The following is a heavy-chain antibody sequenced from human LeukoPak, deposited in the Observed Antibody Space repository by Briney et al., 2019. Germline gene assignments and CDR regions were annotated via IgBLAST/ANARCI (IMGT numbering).Heavy chain of an antibody. Sequence: GGSLRLSCVASGFTFSISMSWVRQAPGKGLEWVSAISASGGSIYYADSVKGRFTISRDNSKNTLYLQMNSLRAEDTAVYYCAREPYCGGDCYSPFDYWGQGTLVTVSS. CDR1: GFTFSIS. CDR2: ISASGGSI. D-gene: IGHD2-21*02. CDR3: AREPYCGGDCYSPFDY. V-gene: IGHV3-23*01. J-gene: IGHJ4*02.